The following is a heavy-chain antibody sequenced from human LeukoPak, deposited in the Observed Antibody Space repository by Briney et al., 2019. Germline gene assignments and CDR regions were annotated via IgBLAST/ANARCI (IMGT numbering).Heavy chain of an antibody. Sequence: SETLSLTCTVSGGSISSYYWSWIRQPPGKGLEWIGYIYYSGSTNYNPSLKSRATISVDTSKNQFSLKLSSVTAADTAVYYCARGRLRSAVDYWGQGTLVTVSS. CDR1: GGSISSYY. D-gene: IGHD5-12*01. V-gene: IGHV4-59*01. J-gene: IGHJ4*02. CDR3: ARGRLRSAVDY. CDR2: IYYSGST.